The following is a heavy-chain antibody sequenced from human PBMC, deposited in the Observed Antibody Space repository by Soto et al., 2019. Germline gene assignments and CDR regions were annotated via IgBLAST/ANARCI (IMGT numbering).Heavy chain of an antibody. CDR3: ARVLGRNNDLGDRSADY. J-gene: IGHJ4*02. CDR2: MSSSSSYI. D-gene: IGHD4-17*01. V-gene: IGHV3-11*05. Sequence: PGGSLRLSCVASGFTFSDYYMSWIRQAPGKGLEWLSYMSSSSSYIQYADSVKGRFTISRDNAKNSLFLQMNSLRAEDTAVYYCARVLGRNNDLGDRSADYWGQGTLVTVSS. CDR1: GFTFSDYY.